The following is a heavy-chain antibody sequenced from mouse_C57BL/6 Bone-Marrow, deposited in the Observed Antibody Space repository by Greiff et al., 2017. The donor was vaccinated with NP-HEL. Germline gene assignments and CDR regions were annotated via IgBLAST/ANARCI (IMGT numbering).Heavy chain of an antibody. CDR2: IRSKSNNYAT. CDR1: GFSFNTYA. D-gene: IGHD3-1*01. Sequence: EVNVVESGGGLVQPKGSLKLSCAASGFSFNTYAMNWVRQAPGKGLEWVARIRSKSNNYATYYADSVKDRFTISRDDSESMLYLQMNNLKTEDTAMYYCVRHPSEGWYFDVWGTGTTVTVSS. V-gene: IGHV10-1*01. J-gene: IGHJ1*03. CDR3: VRHPSEGWYFDV.